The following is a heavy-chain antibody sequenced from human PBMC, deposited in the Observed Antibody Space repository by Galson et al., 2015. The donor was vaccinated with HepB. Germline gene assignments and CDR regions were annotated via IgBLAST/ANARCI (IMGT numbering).Heavy chain of an antibody. D-gene: IGHD6-19*01. V-gene: IGHV3-23*01. CDR3: AKDLQAGSSGWYPNWFDP. CDR1: GFTFSSYA. J-gene: IGHJ5*02. CDR2: ISGSGGST. Sequence: SLRLSCAASGFTFSSYAMSWVRQAPGKGLEWVSAISGSGGSTYYADSVKGRFTISRDNSKNTLYLQMNSLRAEDTAVYYCAKDLQAGSSGWYPNWFDPWGQGTLVTVSS.